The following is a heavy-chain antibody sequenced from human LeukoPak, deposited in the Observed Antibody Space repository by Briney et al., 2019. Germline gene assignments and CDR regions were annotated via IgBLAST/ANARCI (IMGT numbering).Heavy chain of an antibody. CDR2: MNPNSGNT. CDR1: GYTFTSYD. Sequence: ASVKVSCKASGYTFTSYDINWVRQATGQGLEWMGWMNPNSGNTGYAQKFQGRVTMTRNTSISTAYMELSSLRSEDTVVYYCARGLIETQGLVIKSVLLWFGELSPWGQGTLVTVSS. V-gene: IGHV1-8*01. D-gene: IGHD3-10*01. CDR3: ARGLIETQGLVIKSVLLWFGELSP. J-gene: IGHJ5*02.